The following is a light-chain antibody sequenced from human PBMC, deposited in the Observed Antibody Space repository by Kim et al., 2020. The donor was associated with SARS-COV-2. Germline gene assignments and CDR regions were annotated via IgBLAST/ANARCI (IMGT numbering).Light chain of an antibody. V-gene: IGKV3-20*01. Sequence: SSPGESATLSCRARQSLSRSQLAWYPQKAGPPPRLLICGASSSATGIPDRFRGSGSRTDFTLTIRRLGPEDFAVYYCQQYGFSRTFGQGTKVDIK. CDR3: QQYGFSRT. CDR1: QSLSRSQ. CDR2: GAS. J-gene: IGKJ1*01.